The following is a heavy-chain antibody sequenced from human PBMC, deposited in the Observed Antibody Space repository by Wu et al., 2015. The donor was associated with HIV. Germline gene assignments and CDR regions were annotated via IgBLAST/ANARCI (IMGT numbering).Heavy chain of an antibody. CDR1: GGTFSSYG. Sequence: QLVQSGAEVKKPGSSVKVSCKTSGGTFSSYGVSWVRQAPGQGLEWMGGFTTIFGTANYAQKFQDRVTITADESTGTAYMELRSLRSEDTAVYYCARDLFSAQIGTDYYYYYYMTSGAKGPRSPSP. D-gene: IGHD1-1*01. CDR3: ARDLFSAQIGTDYYYYYYMTS. J-gene: IGHJ6*03. V-gene: IGHV1-69*12. CDR2: FTTIFGTA.